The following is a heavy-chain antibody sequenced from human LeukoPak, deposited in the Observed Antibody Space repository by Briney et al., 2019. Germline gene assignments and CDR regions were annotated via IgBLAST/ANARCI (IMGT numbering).Heavy chain of an antibody. Sequence: ASVKVSCKASGYTFTSYGISWVRQAPGQGLEWMGWISAYNGNTNYAQKLQGRVTMTRDMSTSTVYMELSSLRSEDTAVYYCARGPGLLRWSADYWGQGTLVTVSS. CDR2: ISAYNGNT. CDR3: ARGPGLLRWSADY. CDR1: GYTFTSYG. V-gene: IGHV1-18*01. D-gene: IGHD2-21*01. J-gene: IGHJ4*02.